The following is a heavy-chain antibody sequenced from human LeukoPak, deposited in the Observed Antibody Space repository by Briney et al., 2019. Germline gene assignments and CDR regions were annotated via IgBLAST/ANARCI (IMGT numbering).Heavy chain of an antibody. D-gene: IGHD3-22*01. V-gene: IGHV4-4*07. CDR3: ARSCDSSGYYIFDL. CDR1: GVSISSYY. Sequence: SETLSLTCTVSGVSISSYYWSWIRQPAGKGLEWIGRIYTSGSTNYNPSLKSRVTMSVDTSKNQFSLKLSSVTAADTAVYYCARSCDSSGYYIFDLWGRGTLVTVSS. CDR2: IYTSGST. J-gene: IGHJ2*01.